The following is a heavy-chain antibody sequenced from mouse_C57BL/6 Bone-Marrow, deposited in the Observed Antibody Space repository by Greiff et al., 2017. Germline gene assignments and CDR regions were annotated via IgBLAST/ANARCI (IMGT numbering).Heavy chain of an antibody. V-gene: IGHV1-55*01. J-gene: IGHJ2*01. CDR3: ARKIYYGSSPDY. Sequence: VKLVESGAELARPGASVKLSCKASGYTFTSYGITWVKQRPGQGLEWIGDIYPGSGSTNYNEKFKSKATLTVDTSSSTAYMQLSSLTSEDSAVYYCARKIYYGSSPDYWGQGTTLTVSS. D-gene: IGHD1-1*01. CDR1: GYTFTSYG. CDR2: IYPGSGST.